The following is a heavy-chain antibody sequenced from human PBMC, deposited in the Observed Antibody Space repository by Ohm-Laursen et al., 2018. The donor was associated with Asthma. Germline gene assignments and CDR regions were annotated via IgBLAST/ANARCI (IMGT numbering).Heavy chain of an antibody. Sequence: SLRLSCAASGFTFSNYWMSWVRQAPGKGLEWVVNIKRDGSEIYYVDSVKGRFTISRDNAKNSLYLQMNSLRDEDTAVYYCARLKHGRFDFWGQGSLVTVSS. CDR2: IKRDGSEI. D-gene: IGHD2-15*01. CDR3: ARLKHGRFDF. J-gene: IGHJ4*02. V-gene: IGHV3-7*01. CDR1: GFTFSNYW.